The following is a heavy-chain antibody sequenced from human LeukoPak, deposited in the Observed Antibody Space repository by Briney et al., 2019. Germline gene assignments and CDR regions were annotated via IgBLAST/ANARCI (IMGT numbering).Heavy chain of an antibody. Sequence: SVKVSCKASGGTFSSYAISWVRQAPGQGLEWMGGIVPIFGTANYAQKFQGRVTITTDESTSTAYMELSSLRSEDTAVYYCAREVLRFLEWSPPPYYYYMDVWGKGTTVTVSS. D-gene: IGHD3-3*01. J-gene: IGHJ6*03. CDR1: GGTFSSYA. V-gene: IGHV1-69*05. CDR2: IVPIFGTA. CDR3: AREVLRFLEWSPPPYYYYMDV.